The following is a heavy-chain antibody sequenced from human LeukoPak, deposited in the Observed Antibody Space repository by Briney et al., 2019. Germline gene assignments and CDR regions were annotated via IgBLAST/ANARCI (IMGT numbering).Heavy chain of an antibody. CDR1: GFSFSTSR. CDR2: IRGRSSTL. CDR3: PRDARSHCGTDSFYRPYFAY. Sequence: GGSLRLSCAASGFSFSTSRMSWVRQTPGKGLEWISYIRGRSSTLYSPYSFHGRFTISRHNPRNSLYLQMNDLTAEDTGVYFCPRDARSHCGTDSFYRPYFAYWGQGSLVTVSS. J-gene: IGHJ4*02. V-gene: IGHV3-48*01. D-gene: IGHD2-21*02.